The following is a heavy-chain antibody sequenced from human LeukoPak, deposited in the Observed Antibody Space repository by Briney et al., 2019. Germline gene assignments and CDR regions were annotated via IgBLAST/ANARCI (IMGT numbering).Heavy chain of an antibody. CDR1: GYSFTSYW. J-gene: IGHJ4*02. CDR2: IDPSDSYT. CDR3: ARQARDYGDYVDY. V-gene: IGHV5-10-1*01. Sequence: GESPKISCKGSGYSFTSYWISWVRQMPGKGLEWMGRIDPSDSYTNYSPSSQGHVTISADKSISTAYLQWSSLKASDTAMFYCARQARDYGDYVDYWGQGTLVTVSS. D-gene: IGHD4-17*01.